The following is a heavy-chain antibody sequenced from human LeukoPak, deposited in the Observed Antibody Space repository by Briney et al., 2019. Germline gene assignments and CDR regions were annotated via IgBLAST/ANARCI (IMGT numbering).Heavy chain of an antibody. CDR1: GFTVSSNY. Sequence: PGGSLRLSCAASGFTVSSNYMSWVRQAPGKGLEWVSVIYSGGSTYYADSAKGRFTISRDNSKNTLYLQMSSLRAEDTAVYYCARENYGSGMEDAFDIWGQGTMVTVSS. CDR2: IYSGGST. CDR3: ARENYGSGMEDAFDI. V-gene: IGHV3-53*01. D-gene: IGHD3-10*01. J-gene: IGHJ3*02.